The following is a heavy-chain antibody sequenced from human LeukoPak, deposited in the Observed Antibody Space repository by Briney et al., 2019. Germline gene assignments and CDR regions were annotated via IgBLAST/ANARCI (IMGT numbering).Heavy chain of an antibody. Sequence: SETLSLTCTVSGGSISNSSYYWGWIRQPPGKGVGWIGSIYYSGSTYYTPSLKSRVTISVDTSKNQFSLKLSSVTAADTAVYYCARTVVNYFDYWGQGTLVTVSS. CDR2: IYYSGST. J-gene: IGHJ4*02. CDR1: GGSISNSSYY. CDR3: ARTVVNYFDY. V-gene: IGHV4-39*01.